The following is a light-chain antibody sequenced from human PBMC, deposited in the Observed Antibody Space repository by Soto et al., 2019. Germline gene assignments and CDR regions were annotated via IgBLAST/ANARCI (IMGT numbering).Light chain of an antibody. J-gene: IGKJ1*01. CDR1: QSVSSN. CDR2: GAS. CDR3: QQYNNWPPTWT. V-gene: IGKV3-15*01. Sequence: EIVMTQSPATLSVSPGERATLSCRASQSVSSNLAWYQQKPGQAPRLLIYGASTRATGIPARFSGSGSGTEFALTISSRLSEDFAVYYCQQYNNWPPTWTFGQGTKVEIK.